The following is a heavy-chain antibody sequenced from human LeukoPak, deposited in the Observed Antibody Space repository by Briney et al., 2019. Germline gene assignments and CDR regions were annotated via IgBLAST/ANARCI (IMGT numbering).Heavy chain of an antibody. CDR1: GGSISSYY. V-gene: IGHV4-59*01. CDR3: ARAGKSLYSSTTWMDY. D-gene: IGHD6-13*01. CDR2: IYYSGST. J-gene: IGHJ4*02. Sequence: SETLSLTCTVSGGSISSYYWSWIRQPPGKGLEWIGYIYYSGSTNYNPSLKSRVTISVDTSKNQCSLKLSSVTAADTAVYYCARAGKSLYSSTTWMDYWGQGTLVTVSS.